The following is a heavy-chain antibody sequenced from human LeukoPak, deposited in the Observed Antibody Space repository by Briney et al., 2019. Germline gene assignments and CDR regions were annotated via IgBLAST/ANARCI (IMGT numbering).Heavy chain of an antibody. D-gene: IGHD6-13*01. V-gene: IGHV5-51*01. CDR1: GYSFISQW. CDR2: IHSGDSDT. Sequence: PGEALKISCKGSGYSFISQWIGWVRQTPGKGLEWMGIIHSGDSDTRYSPSFQGRVTISGDKSISTAYLQWSSLRASDSAMYYCARGSRLGTQQLVHLDFWGQGTLVTVSS. CDR3: ARGSRLGTQQLVHLDF. J-gene: IGHJ4*02.